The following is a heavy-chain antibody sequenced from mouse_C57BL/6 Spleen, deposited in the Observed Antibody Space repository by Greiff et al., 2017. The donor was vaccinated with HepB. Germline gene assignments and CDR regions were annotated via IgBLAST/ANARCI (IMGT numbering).Heavy chain of an antibody. CDR1: GYTFTSYW. J-gene: IGHJ4*01. CDR2: IDPSDSYT. CDR3: ARSFTTVVARAMDY. V-gene: IGHV1-59*01. Sequence: QVQLQQSGAELVRPGTSVKLSCKASGYTFTSYWMHWVKQRPGQGLEWIGVIDPSDSYTNYNQKFKGKATLTVDTSSSTAYMQLSSLTSEDSAVYYCARSFTTVVARAMDYWGQGTSVTVSS. D-gene: IGHD1-1*01.